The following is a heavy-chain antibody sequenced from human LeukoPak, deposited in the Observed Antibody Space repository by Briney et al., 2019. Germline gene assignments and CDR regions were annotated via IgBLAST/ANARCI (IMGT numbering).Heavy chain of an antibody. V-gene: IGHV4-39*01. CDR3: ARPYGDYVSWFDP. CDR1: GGSISSSSYY. J-gene: IGHJ5*02. D-gene: IGHD4-17*01. CDR2: IYYSGST. Sequence: TSETLSLTSTVSGGSISSSSYYWGWIRQPPGKGLEWIGSIYYSGSTYYNPSLKSRVTISVDTSKNQFSLKLSSVTAADTAVYYCARPYGDYVSWFDPWGQGTLVTVSS.